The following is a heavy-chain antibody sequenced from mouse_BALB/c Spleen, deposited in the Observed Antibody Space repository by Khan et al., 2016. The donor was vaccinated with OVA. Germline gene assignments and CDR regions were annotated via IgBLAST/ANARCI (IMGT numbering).Heavy chain of an antibody. D-gene: IGHD2-10*01. CDR1: GYTFISFG. CDR2: INTYTGEP. V-gene: IGHV9-3-1*01. Sequence: QIQLVQSGPELKKPGETVKISCKASGYTFISFGMNWVKQSPGKALKWMGWINTYTGEPTYADDFKGRFAFSLETSASTAYLPINNLKNEDTATYFCARPPYFSYTLDYWGQGTSVTVSS. J-gene: IGHJ4*01. CDR3: ARPPYFSYTLDY.